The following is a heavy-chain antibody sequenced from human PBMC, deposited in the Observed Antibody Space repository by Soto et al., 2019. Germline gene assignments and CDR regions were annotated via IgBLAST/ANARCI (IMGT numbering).Heavy chain of an antibody. Sequence: SLRLSCAACGFTFSSYAMSWVRQAPGKGLEWVSAISGSGGSTYYADSVKGRFTISRDNSKNTLYLQMNSLRAEDTAVYYCAKEIGSFSSDPLDYYFYYFCQGTLVTVSS. D-gene: IGHD6-19*01. V-gene: IGHV3-23*01. CDR3: AKEIGSFSSDPLDYYFYY. J-gene: IGHJ4*02. CDR1: GFTFSSYA. CDR2: ISGSGGST.